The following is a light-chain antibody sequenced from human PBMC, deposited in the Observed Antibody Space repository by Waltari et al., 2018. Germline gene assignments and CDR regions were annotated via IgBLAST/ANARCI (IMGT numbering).Light chain of an antibody. Sequence: EIVMTQSPATLSVSPGERATLSCRASQSVSSSLAWYQQKPGQAPRLLIYGASTRATDIPARFSGSGSGTEFTLTISSLQSEDFAVYYWQQYNNWPPYTFGQGTKLEIK. CDR1: QSVSSS. CDR2: GAS. J-gene: IGKJ2*01. CDR3: QQYNNWPPYT. V-gene: IGKV3-15*01.